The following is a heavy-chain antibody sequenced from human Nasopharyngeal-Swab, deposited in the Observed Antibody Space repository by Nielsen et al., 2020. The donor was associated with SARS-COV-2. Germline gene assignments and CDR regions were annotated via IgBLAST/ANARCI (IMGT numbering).Heavy chain of an antibody. CDR3: ARDNVLPDAFDI. CDR2: ISSSSSYI. D-gene: IGHD3-10*01. CDR1: GFTFSSYS. Sequence: GGSLRLSCAASGFTFSSYSMNWVRQAPGKGLEWVSSISSSSSYIYYADSVKGRFTISRDNAKNSLYLQMNSLRAEDTAVYYCARDNVLPDAFDIWGQGTMVTVSS. J-gene: IGHJ3*02. V-gene: IGHV3-21*01.